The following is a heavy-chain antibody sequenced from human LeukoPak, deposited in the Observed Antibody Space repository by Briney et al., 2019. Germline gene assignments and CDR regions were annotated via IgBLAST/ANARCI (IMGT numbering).Heavy chain of an antibody. V-gene: IGHV1-58*02. J-gene: IGHJ5*02. CDR2: IVVGSGNT. CDR3: AAMYCSGGSCYGEFDP. D-gene: IGHD2-15*01. Sequence: SVKVSCKASGFTFTSSAMQWVRQARGQRLEWIGWIVVGSGNTNYAQRFQERVTITRDMSTSTAYMELSSLRSEDTAVYYCAAMYCSGGSCYGEFDPWGQGTPVTVSS. CDR1: GFTFTSSA.